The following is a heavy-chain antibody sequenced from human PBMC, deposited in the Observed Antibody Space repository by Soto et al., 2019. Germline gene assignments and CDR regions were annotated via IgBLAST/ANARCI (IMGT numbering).Heavy chain of an antibody. D-gene: IGHD6-13*01. V-gene: IGHV3-30-3*01. CDR1: GFTFSSYA. J-gene: IGHJ3*02. Sequence: LRLSCAASGFTFSSYAMHWVRQAPGKGLEWVAVMSYDGSNKYYADSVKGRFTISRDNSKNTVYLQMNSLKPEDTAVYYCARSTSSWYYDAFHIWGQGTMVTVSS. CDR2: MSYDGSNK. CDR3: ARSTSSWYYDAFHI.